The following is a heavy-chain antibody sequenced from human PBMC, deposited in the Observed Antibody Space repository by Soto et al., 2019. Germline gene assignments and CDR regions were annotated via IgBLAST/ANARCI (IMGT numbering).Heavy chain of an antibody. J-gene: IGHJ2*01. D-gene: IGHD3-10*01. V-gene: IGHV3-23*01. Sequence: VQVLQSGGGLVQPGGSLRLSCAASGLTFSRFVMSWVRQAPGKGLEWVATIHGSGAITNYADSVRGRFTISRDNSKDTMYLQLNTLRVEDTAVYYCAKDKGPGSYTNWCFDVWGRGTLVTVSS. CDR2: IHGSGAIT. CDR1: GLTFSRFV. CDR3: AKDKGPGSYTNWCFDV.